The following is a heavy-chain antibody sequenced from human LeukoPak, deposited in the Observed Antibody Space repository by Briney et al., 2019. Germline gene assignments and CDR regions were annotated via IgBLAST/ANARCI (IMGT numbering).Heavy chain of an antibody. CDR3: ARNVSPL. J-gene: IGHJ2*01. V-gene: IGHV3-23*01. Sequence: HAGGSLRLSCAASGFTFSDYYMSWIRQAPGKGLEWVSAISGSGGSTYYADSVKGRFTISRDNSKNTLYLQMNSLRAEDTAVYYCARNVSPLWGRGTLVTVSS. CDR2: ISGSGGST. D-gene: IGHD3-10*02. CDR1: GFTFSDYY.